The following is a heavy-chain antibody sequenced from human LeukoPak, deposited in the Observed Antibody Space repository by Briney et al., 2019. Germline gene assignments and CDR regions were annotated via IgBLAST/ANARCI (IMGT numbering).Heavy chain of an antibody. D-gene: IGHD3-22*01. CDR2: ICYSGST. Sequence: WETLSLTCPASGCSFSSYNWSWIRQPPGKGLEWIGYICYSGSTNYNPSLKSGVTTSADTSKNNLSLKLSSMTAADTAVVYCAGDYYYDSSGPSLDYWGQGTLVTVSS. CDR1: GCSFSSYN. J-gene: IGHJ4*02. V-gene: IGHV4-59*01. CDR3: AGDYYYDSSGPSLDY.